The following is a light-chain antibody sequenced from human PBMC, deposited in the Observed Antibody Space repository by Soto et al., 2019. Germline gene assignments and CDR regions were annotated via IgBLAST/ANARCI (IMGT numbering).Light chain of an antibody. CDR2: GAS. CDR1: QSVSNY. V-gene: IGKV3-20*01. CDR3: HQYGGSPQT. J-gene: IGKJ1*01. Sequence: EIVLTQSPGTLSLSPGERATLSCRASQSVSNYLAWYQRKPGQAPRLLIYGASSRTTGIPDRFSGSGSGTELPLTISRLEPEDFAVYYCHQYGGSPQTFGQGTNVEIK.